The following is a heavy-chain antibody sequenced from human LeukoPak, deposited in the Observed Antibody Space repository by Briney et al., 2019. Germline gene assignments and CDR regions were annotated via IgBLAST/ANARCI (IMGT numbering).Heavy chain of an antibody. J-gene: IGHJ4*02. D-gene: IGHD3-16*01. CDR3: ARNDYNFDY. Sequence: GGSLRLSCAASGFTFSSYEMNWVRQAPGKGLEWVSYISSSGSTIYYADSVQGRSTISRDNAKNSLYLQMSSLRAEDTAVYYCARNDYNFDYWGQGTLVTVSS. CDR2: ISSSGSTI. CDR1: GFTFSSYE. V-gene: IGHV3-48*03.